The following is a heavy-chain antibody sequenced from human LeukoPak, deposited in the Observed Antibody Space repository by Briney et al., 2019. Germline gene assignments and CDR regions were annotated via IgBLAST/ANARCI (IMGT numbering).Heavy chain of an antibody. CDR3: ARDHGGSGAKLDY. CDR1: GGSISSSSYY. CDR2: VYNSGRVSKNYNS. Sequence: SETLSLTCTVSGGSISSSSYYWSWIRQPAGKGLEWVGRVYNSGRVSKNYNSNSSPFLRSRVFMSVDASKNQFSLRLNSVTAADTGVYFCARDHGGSGAKLDYWGQGTLVTVSS. V-gene: IGHV4-61*02. J-gene: IGHJ4*02. D-gene: IGHD3-10*01.